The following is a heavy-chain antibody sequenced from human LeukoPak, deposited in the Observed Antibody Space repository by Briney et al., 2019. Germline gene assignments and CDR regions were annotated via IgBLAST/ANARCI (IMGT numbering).Heavy chain of an antibody. J-gene: IGHJ4*02. CDR2: VNHSGYT. Sequence: SETLCLTCAASGTTFSSYYWSWIRQPPGKGLEWIGEVNHSGYTNDNPSLKSRVTISVDTSKNQFSLRLRSVTAADTGVYFCARMTTGHDFWGQGTLVTVSS. D-gene: IGHD4-17*01. CDR1: GTTFSSYY. CDR3: ARMTTGHDF. V-gene: IGHV4-34*01.